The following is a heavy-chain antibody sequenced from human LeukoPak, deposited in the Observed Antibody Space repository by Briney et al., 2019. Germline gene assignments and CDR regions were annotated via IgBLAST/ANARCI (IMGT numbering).Heavy chain of an antibody. V-gene: IGHV3-9*01. CDR3: AKDRTDTSGSESGFDS. Sequence: GGSLRLSCAASGFTFNHYAMHWVRQAPGKGLEWVSGISWNSGFIGYADSVKGRFTISRVNAKNSLYLQMHSLRGEDTALYYCAKDRTDTSGSESGFDSGAREPLSPSPQ. J-gene: IGHJ4*02. D-gene: IGHD3-3*01. CDR1: GFTFNHYA. CDR2: ISWNSGFI.